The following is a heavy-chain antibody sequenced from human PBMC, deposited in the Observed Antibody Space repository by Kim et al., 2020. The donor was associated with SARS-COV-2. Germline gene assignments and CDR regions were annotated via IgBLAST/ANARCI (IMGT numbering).Heavy chain of an antibody. CDR2: GT. V-gene: IGHV1-2*02. CDR3: AREGATDAFDI. Sequence: GTKYEQKFQGRVTMTRDTSTSTAYMELTSLRSDDTAVYYCAREGATDAFDIWGQGAMVTVST. J-gene: IGHJ3*02. D-gene: IGHD1-26*01.